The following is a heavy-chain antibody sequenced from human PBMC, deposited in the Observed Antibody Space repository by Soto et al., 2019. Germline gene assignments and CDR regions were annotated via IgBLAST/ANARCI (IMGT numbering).Heavy chain of an antibody. CDR2: ISSDGKSK. CDR1: GITLSNYA. CDR3: AGGTPIISGTTGGY. Sequence: QVQLVESGGGVVQPGTSLRLSCEGSGITLSNYAMHWVRQGPGKGLEWVAVISSDGKSKYYADSVKGRFPISRDTSKNAMYLQVNSLRTEDTAVYYCAGGTPIISGTTGGYWGQGTLVTVSS. D-gene: IGHD1-20*01. V-gene: IGHV3-30*04. J-gene: IGHJ4*02.